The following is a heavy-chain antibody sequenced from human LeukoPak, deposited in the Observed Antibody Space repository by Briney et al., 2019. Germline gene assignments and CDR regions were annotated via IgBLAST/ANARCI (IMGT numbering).Heavy chain of an antibody. Sequence: PGGSLRLSCAASGFSFSTYWMSWVRQAPGKGLEWVANIKQDGSEKYYVDSVKGRSTISRDNAKNSLYLQMNSLRAEDTAVYYCARDHRYYDFWSGYYIEYFDYWGQGTLVTVSS. CDR1: GFSFSTYW. V-gene: IGHV3-7*01. CDR2: IKQDGSEK. J-gene: IGHJ4*02. D-gene: IGHD3-3*01. CDR3: ARDHRYYDFWSGYYIEYFDY.